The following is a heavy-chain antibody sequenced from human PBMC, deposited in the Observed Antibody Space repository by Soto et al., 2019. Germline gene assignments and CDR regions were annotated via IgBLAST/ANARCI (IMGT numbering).Heavy chain of an antibody. D-gene: IGHD2-15*01. Sequence: GGSLRLSCAASGFTFSSYEMNWVRQAPGKGLEWVSYISSSGSTIYYADSVKGRFTISRDNAKNSLYLQMNSLRAEDTAVYYCARVGFSGGSCYSFYYYYYYMDVWGKGTTVTVSS. V-gene: IGHV3-48*03. CDR3: ARVGFSGGSCYSFYYYYYYMDV. J-gene: IGHJ6*03. CDR1: GFTFSSYE. CDR2: ISSSGSTI.